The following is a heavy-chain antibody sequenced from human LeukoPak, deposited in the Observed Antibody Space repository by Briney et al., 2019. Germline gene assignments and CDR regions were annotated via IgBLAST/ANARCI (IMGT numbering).Heavy chain of an antibody. D-gene: IGHD3-9*01. V-gene: IGHV1-2*02. CDR2: INPNSGGT. CDR1: GYTFTVYY. CDR3: ARAAGYYDILTGYPRYYYGMDV. Sequence: ASVKVSFKASGYTFTVYYMHWVRQAPGQGLEWMGWINPNSGGTNYAQKFQGRVTMTRDTSISTAYMELSRLRSDDTAVYYCARAAGYYDILTGYPRYYYGMDVWGQGTTVTVSS. J-gene: IGHJ6*02.